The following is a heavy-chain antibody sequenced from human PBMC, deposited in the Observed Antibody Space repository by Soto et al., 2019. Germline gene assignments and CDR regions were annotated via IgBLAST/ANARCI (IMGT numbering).Heavy chain of an antibody. CDR3: ARPTYSGYDQGPTDY. V-gene: IGHV1-69*13. CDR2: IIPIFGTA. J-gene: IGHJ4*02. D-gene: IGHD5-12*01. CDR1: GGTFSSYA. Sequence: GASVKVSCKASGGTFSSYAISWVRQAPGQGLEWMGGIIPIFGTANYAQKFQGRVTITADESTSTAYMELSSLRSEDTAVYYCARPTYSGYDQGPTDYWGQGTLVTVSS.